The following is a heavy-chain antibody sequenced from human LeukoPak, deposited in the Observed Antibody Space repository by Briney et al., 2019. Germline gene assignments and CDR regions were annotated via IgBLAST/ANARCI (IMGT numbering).Heavy chain of an antibody. CDR1: GYTFTGYY. V-gene: IGHV1-2*02. CDR2: ISPNSGGA. Sequence: ASVKVSCKASGYTFTGYYIHWERQAPGQGLEWMGWISPNSGGANYAQKFRGRVTMTRDTSITTAYMELSGLKSDDTALYYCARVYYLWESYRYLFDYWGRGSLVTVSS. J-gene: IGHJ4*02. CDR3: ARVYYLWESYRYLFDY. D-gene: IGHD3-16*02.